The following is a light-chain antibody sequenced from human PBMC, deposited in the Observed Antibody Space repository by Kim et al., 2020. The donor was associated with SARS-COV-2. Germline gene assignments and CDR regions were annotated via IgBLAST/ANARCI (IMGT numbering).Light chain of an antibody. CDR1: SARMSPHS. J-gene: IGLJ1*01. Sequence: GKRVPISCPRRSARMSPHSVKWYQQRPGSAPATVIYANNERPSGVPDRFSGSSDASSNSASLTISGLKTEDEADYYCHSYDRASHVFGTGTKVTVL. V-gene: IGLV6-57*03. CDR3: HSYDRASHV. CDR2: ANN.